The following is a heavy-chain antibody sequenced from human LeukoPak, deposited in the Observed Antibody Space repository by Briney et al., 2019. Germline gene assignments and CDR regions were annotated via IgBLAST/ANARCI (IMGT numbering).Heavy chain of an antibody. CDR2: IKQDGSEK. D-gene: IGHD1-7*01. CDR1: GFAFSNYW. V-gene: IGHV3-7*01. J-gene: IGHJ4*02. Sequence: GGSLRLSCAASGFAFSNYWMSWVRQAPGKGLEWVANIKQDGSEKYYVNSVKGRFTISRDNAKNSLYLQMNSLRAEDTAIYYCAREDDWNYEDYWGQGTLVTVSS. CDR3: AREDDWNYEDY.